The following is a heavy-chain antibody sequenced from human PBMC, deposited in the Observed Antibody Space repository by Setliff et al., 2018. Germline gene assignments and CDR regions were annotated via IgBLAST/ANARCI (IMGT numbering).Heavy chain of an antibody. Sequence: GASVKVSCKPSGYSFSTYAMHWVRQAPGQRLEWMGWINGGNGNTKYSQKFQGRITITRDTSASTAYMEMSSLRSEDTAVYYCARDREYCSRTSCYIDYWGQGALVTVSS. CDR2: INGGNGNT. V-gene: IGHV1-3*01. CDR1: GYSFSTYA. CDR3: ARDREYCSRTSCYIDY. D-gene: IGHD2-2*02. J-gene: IGHJ4*02.